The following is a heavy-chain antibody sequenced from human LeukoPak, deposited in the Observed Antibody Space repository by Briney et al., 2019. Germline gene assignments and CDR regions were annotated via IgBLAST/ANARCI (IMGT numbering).Heavy chain of an antibody. V-gene: IGHV3-30*02. D-gene: IGHD3-16*02. Sequence: GGSLRLSCAASGFTFSSSGMHWVRQAPGRGLEWVAFIQHDGTKTYYADSVKGRITISRDSSENTLYLQMNILRTDDTAVYYCAKGAFVRLGELSPHWGQGTLVTVSS. CDR1: GFTFSSSG. J-gene: IGHJ4*02. CDR3: AKGAFVRLGELSPH. CDR2: IQHDGTKT.